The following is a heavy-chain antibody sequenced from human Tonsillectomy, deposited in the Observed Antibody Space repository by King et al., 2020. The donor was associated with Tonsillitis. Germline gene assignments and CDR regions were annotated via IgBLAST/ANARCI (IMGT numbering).Heavy chain of an antibody. CDR1: GFTFSSYG. CDR2: ISYDGGNK. V-gene: IGHV3-33*05. D-gene: IGHD3-9*01. Sequence: VQLVESGGGVVQPGRSLRLSCAASGFTFSSYGMHWVRQAPGKGLEWVAVISYDGGNKYYADSVKGRFTISRDNSKNTLYLQMNSLRAEDTAVYYCARGPLILTGSRGAYYFDYWGQGTLVTVSS. CDR3: ARGPLILTGSRGAYYFDY. J-gene: IGHJ4*02.